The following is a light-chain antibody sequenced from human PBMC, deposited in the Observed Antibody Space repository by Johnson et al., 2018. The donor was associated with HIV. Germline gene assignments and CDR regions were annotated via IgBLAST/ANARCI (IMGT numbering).Light chain of an antibody. CDR1: NSNIGNNY. CDR2: ENN. J-gene: IGLJ1*01. V-gene: IGLV1-51*02. CDR3: GTWDSSLSAGV. Sequence: QSVLTQPPSVSAAPGQKVTISCSGSNSNIGNNYVSWYQHLPGTTPKLLIYENNKRPSGIPDRFSGSKSGTSATLGITGLQTGDEADYYCGTWDSSLSAGVFGTGTKVTFL.